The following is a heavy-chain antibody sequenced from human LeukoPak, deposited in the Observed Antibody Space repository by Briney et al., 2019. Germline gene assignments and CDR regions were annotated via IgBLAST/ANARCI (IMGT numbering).Heavy chain of an antibody. J-gene: IGHJ5*02. V-gene: IGHV4-34*01. Sequence: SETLSLTCAVYGGSFSGYYWSWIRQPPGKGLEWIGEINHSGSTNYNPSLKSRVTISVDTSKNQFSLKLSSVTAADTAVYYCAPLLKGIAAAGGVWFDHWGQGTLVTVSS. CDR3: APLLKGIAAAGGVWFDH. D-gene: IGHD6-13*01. CDR2: INHSGST. CDR1: GGSFSGYY.